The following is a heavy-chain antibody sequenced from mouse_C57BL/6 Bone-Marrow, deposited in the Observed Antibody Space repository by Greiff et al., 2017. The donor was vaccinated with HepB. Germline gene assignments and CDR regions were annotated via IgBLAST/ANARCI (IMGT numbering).Heavy chain of an antibody. CDR2: IYPGSGST. J-gene: IGHJ1*03. Sequence: QVQLQQPGAELVKPGASVKMSCKASGYTFTSYWITWVKQRPGQGLEWIGGIYPGSGSTNYNEKFKSKATLTVDTSSSTAYMQLSSLTSEDSAVYYCVYDYDVYWYFDVWGTGTTVTVSS. CDR3: VYDYDVYWYFDV. D-gene: IGHD2-4*01. V-gene: IGHV1-55*01. CDR1: GYTFTSYW.